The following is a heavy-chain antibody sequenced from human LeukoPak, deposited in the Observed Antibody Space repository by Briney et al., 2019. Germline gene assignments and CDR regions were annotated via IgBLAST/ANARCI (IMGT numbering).Heavy chain of an antibody. D-gene: IGHD3-9*01. V-gene: IGHV3-74*01. Sequence: GGSLRLSCAASGFTFSSYWMHWVRQAPGKGLVWVSRINSDGSSTSYADSVKGRFTISRDNAKNTLYLQMNSLRAEDTAVYYCARGNILTGTNAFDIWGQGTMVTVSS. CDR2: INSDGSST. J-gene: IGHJ3*02. CDR3: ARGNILTGTNAFDI. CDR1: GFTFSSYW.